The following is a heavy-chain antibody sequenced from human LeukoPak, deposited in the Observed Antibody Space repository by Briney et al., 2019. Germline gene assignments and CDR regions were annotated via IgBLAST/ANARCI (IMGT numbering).Heavy chain of an antibody. CDR1: GSYISIYD. CDR2: IYDSGST. Sequence: KPSAPLLLPCTGSGSYISIYDWSWIRPPPGKGVEWIGNIYDSGSTNYNHSLKSRVTISVDTSKKQCSLKLSSVTAADTAVYYCARQSISGSSLSYFDYWGQGTLVNVSS. J-gene: IGHJ4*02. V-gene: IGHV4-59*01. CDR3: ARQSISGSSLSYFDY. D-gene: IGHD3-22*01.